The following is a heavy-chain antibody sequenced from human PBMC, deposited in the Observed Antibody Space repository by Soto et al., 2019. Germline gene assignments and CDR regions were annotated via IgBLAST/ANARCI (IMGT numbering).Heavy chain of an antibody. CDR1: GFTFSSYG. CDR3: AKVVWSGYYECDY. Sequence: GGSLRLSCAASGFTFSSYGMHWVRQAPGKGLEWVAVISYDGSNKYYADSVKGRFTISRDNSKNTLYLQMNSLRAEDTAVYYCAKVVWSGYYECDYWGQGTLVTVSS. V-gene: IGHV3-30*18. J-gene: IGHJ4*02. D-gene: IGHD3-3*01. CDR2: ISYDGSNK.